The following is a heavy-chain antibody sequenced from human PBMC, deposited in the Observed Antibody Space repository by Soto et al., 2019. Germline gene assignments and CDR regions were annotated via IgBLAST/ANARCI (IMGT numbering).Heavy chain of an antibody. V-gene: IGHV1-18*01. Sequence: QVQLVQSGAEVKKPGASVKVSCKASGYPFGGYAIGWVRQAPGQGLEWMGWVSAHTGDSGYAQRLQGRDTLTTETSTSTAYMELRGLRSDDTAVYYCARPSTSYGDYGWSLAYWGQGTLVTVSS. D-gene: IGHD4-17*01. J-gene: IGHJ4*02. CDR2: VSAHTGDS. CDR1: GYPFGGYA. CDR3: ARPSTSYGDYGWSLAY.